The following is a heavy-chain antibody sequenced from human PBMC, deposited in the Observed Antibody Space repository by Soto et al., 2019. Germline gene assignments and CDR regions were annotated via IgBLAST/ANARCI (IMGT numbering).Heavy chain of an antibody. D-gene: IGHD6-6*01. J-gene: IGHJ4*02. CDR3: AKETVEHVSSSLDH. Sequence: GGSLRLSCAASGSSFGNFGMQWVRQAPGKGLEWVTVISYGGGAQHYVDSVKGRFTISRDNSRSTLYLHMNSLRVEDTAIYYCAKETVEHVSSSLDHWGQGTLVTVSS. CDR1: GSSFGNFG. CDR2: ISYGGGAQ. V-gene: IGHV3-30*18.